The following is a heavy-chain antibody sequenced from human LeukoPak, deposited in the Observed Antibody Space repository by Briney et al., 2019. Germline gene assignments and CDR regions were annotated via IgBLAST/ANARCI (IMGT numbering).Heavy chain of an antibody. CDR1: GGSLSNYY. CDR3: ARGHEYSSSSFYYYYYYMDV. J-gene: IGHJ6*03. Sequence: PSETLSLTCTVSGGSLSNYYWSWIRQPPGKGLEWIGYMYYTGDTNYNPSLKSRVTMSVDTSKNQFSLKLSSVTATDTAVYYCARGHEYSSSSFYYYYYYMDVWGKGTTVTVSS. D-gene: IGHD6-6*01. V-gene: IGHV4-59*12. CDR2: MYYTGDT.